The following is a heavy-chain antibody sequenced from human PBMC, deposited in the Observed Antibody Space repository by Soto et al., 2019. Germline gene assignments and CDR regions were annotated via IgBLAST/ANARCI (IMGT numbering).Heavy chain of an antibody. CDR1: GGSVSSGSYY. D-gene: IGHD6-13*01. V-gene: IGHV4-61*01. CDR2: IYYSGST. J-gene: IGHJ4*02. Sequence: QVQLQESGPGLVKPSETLSLTCTVSGGSVSSGSYYWSWIRQPPGKGLEWIGYIYYSGSTNYNPSLKSRVTISVDTSKNQFSLKLSSVTAADPAVYYCASPHPPHSISWYYFDYWGQGNLVTGSS. CDR3: ASPHPPHSISWYYFDY.